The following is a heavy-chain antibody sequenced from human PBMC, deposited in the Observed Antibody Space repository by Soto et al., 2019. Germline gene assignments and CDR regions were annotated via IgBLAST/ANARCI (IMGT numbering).Heavy chain of an antibody. CDR2: ISVYNGNT. D-gene: IGHD3-22*01. J-gene: IGHJ4*02. V-gene: IGHV1-18*01. Sequence: ASVKVSCKASGYNFIGYGLSWVRQAPGQGLEWMGWISVYNGNTNTAQRFQGRVTMTPDTSTNTVYMELRSLTSDDTAVYYCARGRRPPIGGRYDTSGYLDYWGQGTLVTVSS. CDR1: GYNFIGYG. CDR3: ARGRRPPIGGRYDTSGYLDY.